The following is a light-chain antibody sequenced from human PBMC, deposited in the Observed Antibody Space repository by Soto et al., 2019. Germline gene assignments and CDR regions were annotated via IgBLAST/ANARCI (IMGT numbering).Light chain of an antibody. CDR3: QQYSSYWT. Sequence: DIQMTQSPSTLSASVGDRVTITCRASQSISSWLAWYQQKLGKAPKLLIYDVSSLESGVPSRFSGSGSGTEFTLTISSLQPDDFATYYCQQYSSYWTFGQGTKVDIK. CDR1: QSISSW. V-gene: IGKV1-5*01. J-gene: IGKJ1*01. CDR2: DVS.